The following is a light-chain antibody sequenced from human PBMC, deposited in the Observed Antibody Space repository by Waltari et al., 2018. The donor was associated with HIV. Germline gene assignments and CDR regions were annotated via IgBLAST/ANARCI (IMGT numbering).Light chain of an antibody. J-gene: IGLJ2*01. CDR1: SRDIGLYNY. CDR3: SSYTANETLV. CDR2: GVN. Sequence: HSALTQPASVSGSPGHSLSISCTGTSRDIGLYNYVSWYQQYPGKAPQVLIYGVNSRPLGISFRFSGSKSGNTASLTISGLQAEDEADYYCSSYTANETLVFGGGTKLTVL. V-gene: IGLV2-14*03.